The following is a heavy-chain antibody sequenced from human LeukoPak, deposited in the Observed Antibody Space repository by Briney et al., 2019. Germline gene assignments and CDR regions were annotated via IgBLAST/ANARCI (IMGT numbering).Heavy chain of an antibody. Sequence: PSETLSLTCTVSGGSISSYYWSWIRQPPGKGLEWIGYIYYSGSTYYNPSLKSRVTISVDTSNNQFSLKLTSVTAADTAMYYCARTRDNYYDASPIAFDVWGQGTMVTVSS. CDR1: GGSISSYY. V-gene: IGHV4-59*12. D-gene: IGHD3-22*01. J-gene: IGHJ3*01. CDR2: IYYSGST. CDR3: ARTRDNYYDASPIAFDV.